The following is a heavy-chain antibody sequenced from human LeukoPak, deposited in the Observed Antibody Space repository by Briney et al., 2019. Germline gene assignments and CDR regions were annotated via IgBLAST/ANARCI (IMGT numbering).Heavy chain of an antibody. V-gene: IGHV3-30*04. D-gene: IGHD2-2*02. Sequence: LPGRSLRLSCAASGFTFSNYAMHWVRQAPGKGLEWVAVISYDGRNEYYADSVKGRFTISRDNSKNTLYLQMNSLRAEDTALYYCARSGVQSGYCSSTSCYTGYWGQGTLVTVSS. CDR1: GFTFSNYA. CDR3: ARSGVQSGYCSSTSCYTGY. CDR2: ISYDGRNE. J-gene: IGHJ4*02.